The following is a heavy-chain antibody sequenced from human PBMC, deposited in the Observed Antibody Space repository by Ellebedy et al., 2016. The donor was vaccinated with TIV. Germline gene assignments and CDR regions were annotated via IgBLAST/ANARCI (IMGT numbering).Heavy chain of an antibody. Sequence: SETLSLTCAVYGGSLGGYYWTWIRQPPGKGLEWIGEINHSGSTNYNPSLKSRVTISVDTSKNQFSLKLSSVTAADTAVYYCARDFMGWGQGTLVTVSS. CDR1: GGSLGGYY. CDR3: ARDFMG. J-gene: IGHJ4*02. CDR2: INHSGST. D-gene: IGHD3-16*01. V-gene: IGHV4-34*01.